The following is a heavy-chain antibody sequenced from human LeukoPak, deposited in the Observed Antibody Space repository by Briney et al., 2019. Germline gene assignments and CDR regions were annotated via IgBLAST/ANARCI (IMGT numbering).Heavy chain of an antibody. V-gene: IGHV4-4*07. CDR2: IYTSGST. D-gene: IGHD1-26*01. CDR3: ARDPGWEGPSPYYYYMDV. Sequence: PSETLSLTCTVSGGSISSYYWSWIRQPAGKGLEWIGRIYTSGSTNYNPSLKSRVTMSVDTSKNQFSLTLSSVTAADTAVYYCARDPGWEGPSPYYYYMDVWGKGTTVTVSS. CDR1: GGSISSYY. J-gene: IGHJ6*03.